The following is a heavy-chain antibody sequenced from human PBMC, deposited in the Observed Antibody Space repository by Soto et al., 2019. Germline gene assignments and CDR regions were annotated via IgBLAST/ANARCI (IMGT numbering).Heavy chain of an antibody. CDR2: IAISGDT. CDR1: GFTFSDYD. J-gene: IGHJ2*01. Sequence: EVQLVESGGGLVQPGGSLRLSCAASGFTFSDYDIHWVRQAAGKGLEWVSGIAISGDTNYAGSVTGRFTISRENARNSVYLQMNSLRAGDTAVYYCARERGTTGIWYFDLWGRGTVVTVSS. CDR3: ARERGTTGIWYFDL. V-gene: IGHV3-13*01. D-gene: IGHD1-7*01.